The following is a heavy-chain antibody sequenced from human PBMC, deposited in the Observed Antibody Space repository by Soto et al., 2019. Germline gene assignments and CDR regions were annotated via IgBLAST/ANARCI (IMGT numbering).Heavy chain of an antibody. CDR3: AREGPRGSHPNH. V-gene: IGHV3-11*01. CDR1: GFTFRDYD. J-gene: IGHJ5*02. CDR2: ISSSGTAT. Sequence: GGSLRLSCAASGFTFRDYDMSWIRQAPGKGLEWVSCISSSGTATYYADSVKGRFTISRDNAKNSLYVEMNSLRVEDSAVYYCAREGPRGSHPNHWGQGTLVTVSS. D-gene: IGHD3-10*01.